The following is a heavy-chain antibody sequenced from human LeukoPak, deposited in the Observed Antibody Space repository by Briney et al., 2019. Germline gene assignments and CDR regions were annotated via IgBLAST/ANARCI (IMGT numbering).Heavy chain of an antibody. J-gene: IGHJ4*02. CDR3: ARVASEWLHWTGFDY. CDR1: GYTFTGYY. CDR2: INPNSGGT. D-gene: IGHD5-12*01. V-gene: IGHV1-2*02. Sequence: ASVKVSCKASGYTFTGYYMHWVRQAPGQGLEWMGWINPNSGGTNYAQKFQGRVTMSRDTSISTAYMELSRLRSDDTAVYYCARVASEWLHWTGFDYWGQGTLVTVSS.